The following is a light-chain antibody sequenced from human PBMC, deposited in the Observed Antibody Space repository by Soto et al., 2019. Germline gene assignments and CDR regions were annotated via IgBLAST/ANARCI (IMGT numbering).Light chain of an antibody. Sequence: EMVLTQSPATLSLSPGERATLSCRASQSVSSYLAWYQQKPGQAPRLLIYDASNRATGIPARFSGSGSGTDFTLTISSLEPEDFAVYYCQQRSNWPTFGQVTNV. J-gene: IGKJ1*01. V-gene: IGKV3-11*01. CDR1: QSVSSY. CDR3: QQRSNWPT. CDR2: DAS.